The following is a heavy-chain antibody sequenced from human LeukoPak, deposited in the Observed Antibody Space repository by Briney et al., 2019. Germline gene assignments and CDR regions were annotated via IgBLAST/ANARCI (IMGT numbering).Heavy chain of an antibody. J-gene: IGHJ4*02. Sequence: GGSLRLSCAASGFTLSSYWMHWVRQAPGKGLVWVSHVNPDESTTNCADSVKGRFTISRDSAKNTVYLQMNSLRAEDTAVYYCARESGEDGYNVDYWGQGTLVTVSS. V-gene: IGHV3-74*01. D-gene: IGHD5-24*01. CDR1: GFTLSSYW. CDR3: ARESGEDGYNVDY. CDR2: VNPDESTT.